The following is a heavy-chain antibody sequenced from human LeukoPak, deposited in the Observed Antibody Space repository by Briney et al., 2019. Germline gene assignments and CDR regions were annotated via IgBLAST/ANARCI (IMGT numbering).Heavy chain of an antibody. CDR2: ISSSSSYI. CDR3: ARGTYCGGDCYSFLFDY. V-gene: IGHV3-21*01. D-gene: IGHD2-21*02. CDR1: GFTFSSYS. Sequence: GGSLRLSCAASGFTFSSYSMNWVRQAPGKGLEWVSSISSSSSYIYYADSVKGRFTISRDNAKNSLYLQMNSLRAEDTAVYYCARGTYCGGDCYSFLFDYWGQGTLVTVSS. J-gene: IGHJ4*02.